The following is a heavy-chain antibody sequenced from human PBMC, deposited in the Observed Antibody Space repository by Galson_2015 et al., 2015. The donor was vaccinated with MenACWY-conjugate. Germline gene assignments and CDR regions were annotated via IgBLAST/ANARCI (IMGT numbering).Heavy chain of an antibody. CDR3: ARSTGYSGSWFGYYYAMDV. CDR1: GFTVSSKY. CDR2: IYNGGNT. Sequence: SLRLSCAASGFTVSSKYMSWVRQAPGKGLEWVSVIYNGGNTYYADSVKGRFTISRDNSKNTVYLQVNSLRAEDTAVYYCARSTGYSGSWFGYYYAMDVWGQGTTVTVSS. D-gene: IGHD6-13*01. V-gene: IGHV3-66*01. J-gene: IGHJ6*02.